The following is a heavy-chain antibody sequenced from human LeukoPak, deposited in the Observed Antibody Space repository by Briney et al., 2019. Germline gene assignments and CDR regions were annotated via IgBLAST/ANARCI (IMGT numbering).Heavy chain of an antibody. D-gene: IGHD3-3*01. CDR3: AKDQEGVDFWSGYFSLYYYYGMDV. V-gene: IGHV3-23*01. CDR1: GFTFSSYA. Sequence: XGSLRLSCAASGFTFSSYAMSWVRQAPGKGLEWVSAISGSGGSTYYADSVKGGFTISRDNSKHTLYLQINSLRAEDTPVYYCAKDQEGVDFWSGYFSLYYYYGMDVWGQGTTVTVSS. J-gene: IGHJ6*02. CDR2: ISGSGGST.